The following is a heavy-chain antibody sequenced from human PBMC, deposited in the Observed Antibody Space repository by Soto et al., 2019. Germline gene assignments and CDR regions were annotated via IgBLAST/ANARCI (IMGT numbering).Heavy chain of an antibody. CDR3: ARTVVTATSDWFDP. CDR1: GGSISSYS. CDR2: IYYSGST. D-gene: IGHD2-21*02. Sequence: SEILSVKRTVCGGSISSYSWSWIRQPPGKGLEWIGYIYYSGSTNYNPSLKSRVTISVDTSKNQFSLKLSSVTAADTAVYYCARTVVTATSDWFDPWGQGTLVTVSA. V-gene: IGHV4-59*08. J-gene: IGHJ5*02.